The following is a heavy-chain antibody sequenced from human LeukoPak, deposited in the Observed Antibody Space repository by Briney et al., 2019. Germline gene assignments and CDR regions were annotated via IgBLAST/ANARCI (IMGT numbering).Heavy chain of an antibody. CDR2: ITNDGSST. V-gene: IGHV3-74*01. J-gene: IGHJ4*02. CDR3: ARDLALVYYDSSGYSKQERYFDY. CDR1: GLTFSSHW. Sequence: PGGSLRLPCAASGLTFSSHWMHWVRQAPGKGLVWVSRITNDGSSTTYADSVKGRFTISRDNAKNMLYLQVNSLRAEDTAVYYCARDLALVYYDSSGYSKQERYFDYWGQGTLVTVSS. D-gene: IGHD3-22*01.